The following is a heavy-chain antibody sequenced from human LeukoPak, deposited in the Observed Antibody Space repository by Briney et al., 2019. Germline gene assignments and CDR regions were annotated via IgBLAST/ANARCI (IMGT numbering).Heavy chain of an antibody. CDR1: GFTFSSYS. D-gene: IGHD5-12*01. CDR2: ISSSSSYI. Sequence: GGSLRLSCAASGFTFSSYSMNWVRQAPGKGLEWVSSISSSSSYIYYADSVKGRLTISRDNSKNTLYLQMNSLRAEDTAVYYCAKDRPGRWLQLQAFDIWGQGTMVTVSS. V-gene: IGHV3-21*04. J-gene: IGHJ3*02. CDR3: AKDRPGRWLQLQAFDI.